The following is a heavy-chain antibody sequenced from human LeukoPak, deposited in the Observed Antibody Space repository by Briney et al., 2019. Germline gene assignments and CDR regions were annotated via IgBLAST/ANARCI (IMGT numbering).Heavy chain of an antibody. V-gene: IGHV3-30*03. CDR3: ARDNGGYYFDY. J-gene: IGHJ4*02. CDR1: GFTFSSYG. Sequence: PGGSLRLSCAASGFTFSSYGMHWVRQAPGKGLEWVAVISYDGSNKYYADSVKGRFTISRDNSRNTLYLQMNSLRAEDTAVYYCARDNGGYYFDYWGQGTLVTVSS. D-gene: IGHD2-8*01. CDR2: ISYDGSNK.